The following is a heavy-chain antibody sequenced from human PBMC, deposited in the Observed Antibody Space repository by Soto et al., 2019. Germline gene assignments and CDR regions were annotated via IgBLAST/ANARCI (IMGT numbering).Heavy chain of an antibody. CDR1: NYSISSGYY. V-gene: IGHV4-38-2*01. D-gene: IGHD2-21*02. Sequence: SESLSLTCDVSNYSISSGYYWGCIRQSPGKGLEWIASSYHSGNTFYNPSLESRVTISIDTSKNQFSLKMTSVTAADTAVYYCARVVTTAFFDPWGQGTLVTVSS. CDR2: SYHSGNT. J-gene: IGHJ5*02. CDR3: ARVVTTAFFDP.